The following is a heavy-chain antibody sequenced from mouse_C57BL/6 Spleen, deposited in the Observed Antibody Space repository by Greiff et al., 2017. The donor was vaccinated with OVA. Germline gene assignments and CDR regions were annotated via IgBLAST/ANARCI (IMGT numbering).Heavy chain of an antibody. CDR3: ARGEGLRLRGAMDY. V-gene: IGHV1-64*01. D-gene: IGHD2-4*01. CDR1: GYTFTSYW. J-gene: IGHJ4*01. Sequence: VQLQQPGAELVKPGASVKLSCKASGYTFTSYWMHWVKQRPGQGLEWIGMIHPNSGSTNYNEKFKSKATLTVDKSSSTAYMQLSSLTSEDSAVYYCARGEGLRLRGAMDYWGQGTSVTVSS. CDR2: IHPNSGST.